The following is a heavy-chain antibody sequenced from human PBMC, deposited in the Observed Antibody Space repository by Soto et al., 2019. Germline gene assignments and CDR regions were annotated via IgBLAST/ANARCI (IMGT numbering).Heavy chain of an antibody. Sequence: GGSLRLSCAASGFTFSTYAMSWVRQAPGKGLEWVSGISGSDGSTYYADSVQGRFTISRDNSKNTLYLQLNSLRAEDTAVYYCAKHLQYLDYWGQGTLVTVS. V-gene: IGHV3-23*01. J-gene: IGHJ4*01. CDR3: AKHLQYLDY. CDR2: ISGSDGST. CDR1: GFTFSTYA.